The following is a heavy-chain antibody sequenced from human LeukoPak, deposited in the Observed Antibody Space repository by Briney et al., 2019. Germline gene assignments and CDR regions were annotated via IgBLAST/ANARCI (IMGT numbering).Heavy chain of an antibody. D-gene: IGHD2-15*01. V-gene: IGHV1-24*01. Sequence: ASVKVSCKVSGYTLTELSMHWVRQAPGKGLEWMGGFDPEDGETIYAQKFQGRVTMTEDTSTDTAYMELSSLRSEDTAVYYCATGGPDHYYYYYGKDVWGQGTTVTFPS. CDR3: ATGGPDHYYYYYGKDV. CDR1: GYTLTELS. CDR2: FDPEDGET. J-gene: IGHJ6*02.